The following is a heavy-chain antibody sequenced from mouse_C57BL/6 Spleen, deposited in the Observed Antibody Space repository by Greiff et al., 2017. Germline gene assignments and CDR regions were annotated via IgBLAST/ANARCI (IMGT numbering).Heavy chain of an antibody. CDR2: INSDGGST. J-gene: IGHJ1*03. Sequence: EVKLVESGGGLVQPGESLKLSCESNEYEFPSHDMSWVRKTPEKRLELVAAINSDGGSTYYPDTMERRFIISRDNTKKTLYLQMSSLRSEDTALYYCARQGNYDGYYDWYFDVWGTGTTVTVSS. CDR1: EYEFPSHD. CDR3: ARQGNYDGYYDWYFDV. V-gene: IGHV5-2*03. D-gene: IGHD2-3*01.